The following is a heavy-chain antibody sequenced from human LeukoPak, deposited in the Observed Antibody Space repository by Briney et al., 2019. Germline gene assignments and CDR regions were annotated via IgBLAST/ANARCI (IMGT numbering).Heavy chain of an antibody. D-gene: IGHD1-26*01. CDR3: AKDLGGSYYGPFDY. V-gene: IGHV3-30*02. CDR2: IRYDGSNK. CDR1: GFTFSSYG. Sequence: PGGSLRLSCAAPGFTFSSYGMHWVRQAPGKGLEWVAFIRYDGSNKYYADSVKGRFTISRDNSKNTLYLQMNSLRAEDTAVYYCAKDLGGSYYGPFDYWGQGTLVTVSS. J-gene: IGHJ4*02.